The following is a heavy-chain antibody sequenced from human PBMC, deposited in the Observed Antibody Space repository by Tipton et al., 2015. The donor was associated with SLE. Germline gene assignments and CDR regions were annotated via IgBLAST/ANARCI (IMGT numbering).Heavy chain of an antibody. D-gene: IGHD1-26*01. CDR1: GFSFNTYW. J-gene: IGHJ4*02. V-gene: IGHV3-7*03. CDR2: MDLDGTEK. CDR3: VLRPDNEGVGRGY. Sequence: SLRLSCAASGFSFNTYWMAWVRQAPGKGLEWVATMDLDGTEKFYVGSVKGRFTISRDNAKNSLYLQMNSLRGEDTALYYCVLRPDNEGVGRGYWGQGILVTVSS.